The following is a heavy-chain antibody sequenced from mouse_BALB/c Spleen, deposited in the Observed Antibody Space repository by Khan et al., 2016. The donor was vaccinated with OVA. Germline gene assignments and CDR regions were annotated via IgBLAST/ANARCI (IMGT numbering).Heavy chain of an antibody. CDR1: GFTFSAYG. V-gene: IGHV5-6*01. CDR3: ASHLTGSFAY. J-gene: IGHJ3*01. CDR2: INSDGGYT. Sequence: EVELVESGGDLVKPGGSLRLSCAASGFTFSAYGMAWVRQAPDKRLEWVATINSDGGYTYYPDTVKGRFTISRNNAENTLSLQMVSLKSEDTAIYYCASHLTGSFAYWGQGTLVTVSA. D-gene: IGHD4-1*01.